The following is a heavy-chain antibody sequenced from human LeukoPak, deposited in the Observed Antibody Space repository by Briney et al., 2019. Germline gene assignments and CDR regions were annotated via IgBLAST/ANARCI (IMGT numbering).Heavy chain of an antibody. CDR3: ATDYGDYEPIDY. Sequence: PGGSLRLSCTASGGTLSNYAMHWVRRPPGRGLEWVAVISFDGTNKYYGDSVEGRFSVSRDNSKNTLYLQMNSLRPDDTAMYYCATDYGDYEPIDYWGQGTLVTVSS. CDR1: GGTLSNYA. CDR2: ISFDGTNK. V-gene: IGHV3-30*04. D-gene: IGHD4-17*01. J-gene: IGHJ4*02.